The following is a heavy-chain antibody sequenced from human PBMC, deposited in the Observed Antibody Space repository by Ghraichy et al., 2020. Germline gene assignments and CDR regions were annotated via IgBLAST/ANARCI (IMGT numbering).Heavy chain of an antibody. J-gene: IGHJ4*02. CDR1: GYTFTGYD. D-gene: IGHD2-15*01. V-gene: IGHV1-2*02. CDR2: INPNSGGT. CDR3: ARPYCSGGSCPPAY. Sequence: ASVKVSCKASGYTFTGYDMRWVRQAPGQGLEWMGWINPNSGGTNYAQKFQGRVTMTRDTSISTAYMELSRLRSDDTAVYYCARPYCSGGSCPPAYWGQGTLFTVSS.